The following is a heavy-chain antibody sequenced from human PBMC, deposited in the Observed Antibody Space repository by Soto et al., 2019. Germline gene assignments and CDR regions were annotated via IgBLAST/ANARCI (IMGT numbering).Heavy chain of an antibody. CDR3: VREGVVAGTDWFFDI. CDR1: GGSIITSNW. J-gene: IGHJ2*01. V-gene: IGHV4-4*02. Sequence: QVQLKESSPGLVKPSGTLSLTCNISGGSIITSNWWSWVRQAPGKGLQWIGDISHSGSTNYNPSLKGRASISVDKPNNQFSLTLTSMTAADTALYYCVREGVVAGTDWFFDIWGRGSLVTVSS. D-gene: IGHD6-19*01. CDR2: ISHSGST.